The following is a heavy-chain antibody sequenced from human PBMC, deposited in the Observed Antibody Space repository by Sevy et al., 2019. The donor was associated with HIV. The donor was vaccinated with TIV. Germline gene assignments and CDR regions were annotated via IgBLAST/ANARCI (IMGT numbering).Heavy chain of an antibody. D-gene: IGHD1-1*01. J-gene: IGHJ6*02. CDR1: GFTFRNYW. Sequence: WGSLRLSCAASGFTFRNYWMSWVRQAPGKGLEWVANTKEDGSEKYYVDSVKGRFTISRDNAKNSLYLQMNSLRAEDTAVYYCARDRTWNDFYYNYGMDVWGQGTTVTVSS. V-gene: IGHV3-7*01. CDR2: TKEDGSEK. CDR3: ARDRTWNDFYYNYGMDV.